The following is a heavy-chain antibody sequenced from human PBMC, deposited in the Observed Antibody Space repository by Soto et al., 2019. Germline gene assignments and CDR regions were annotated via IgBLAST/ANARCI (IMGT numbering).Heavy chain of an antibody. J-gene: IGHJ3*02. V-gene: IGHV3-48*01. CDR1: GFTFSSYS. CDR2: ISSSSSTI. Sequence: GGSLRLSCAASGFTFSSYSMNWVRQAPGKGLEWVSYISSSSSTIYYADSLKGRLTISRDNAENSLYLQMNSLRAEDTAVYYCARDRGKYYDFWSGSPDAFDIWGQGTMVTVSS. D-gene: IGHD3-3*01. CDR3: ARDRGKYYDFWSGSPDAFDI.